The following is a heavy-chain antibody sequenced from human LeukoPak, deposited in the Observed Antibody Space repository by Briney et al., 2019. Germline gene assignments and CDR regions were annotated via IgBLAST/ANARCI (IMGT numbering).Heavy chain of an antibody. J-gene: IGHJ4*02. CDR3: AKETPGYFDY. Sequence: GGSLRLSCAASGFTFSNYAMSWVRQAPGKGLEWVSGISGSGGSTYHADSVKGRFTISRDISKNTLYLQMDSLRAEDTAVYYCAKETPGYFDYWGQGTLVTVSS. V-gene: IGHV3-23*01. CDR1: GFTFSNYA. CDR2: ISGSGGST.